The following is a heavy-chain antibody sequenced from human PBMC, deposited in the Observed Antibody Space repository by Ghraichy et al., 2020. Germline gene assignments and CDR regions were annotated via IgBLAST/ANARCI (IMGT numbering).Heavy chain of an antibody. J-gene: IGHJ6*03. CDR3: ARDRARRDGYNFYYYYYMDV. CDR1: GGTFSSYA. V-gene: IGHV1-69*13. CDR2: IIPIFGTA. D-gene: IGHD5-24*01. Sequence: SVKVSCKASGGTFSSYAISWVRQAPGQGLEWMGGIIPIFGTANYAQKFQGRVTITADESTSTAYMELSSLRSEDTAVYYCARDRARRDGYNFYYYYYMDVWGKGTTVTVSS.